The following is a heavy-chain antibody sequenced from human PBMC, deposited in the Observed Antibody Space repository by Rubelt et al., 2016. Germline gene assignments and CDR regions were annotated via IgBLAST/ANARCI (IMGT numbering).Heavy chain of an antibody. V-gene: IGHV1-46*01. D-gene: IGHD6-13*01. CDR1: GYTFTSYY. J-gene: IGHJ4*02. CDR2: INPSGGST. Sequence: QVQLVQSGAEVKKPGASVKVSCKASGYTFTSYYMHWVRQAPGQGLEWMGIINPSGGSTRYAQKFEGRVTMTRDTSTSTVYMERSSLRAEDTAVYYCASMVSAAGTSRVDYWGQGTLVTVSS. CDR3: ASMVSAAGTSRVDY.